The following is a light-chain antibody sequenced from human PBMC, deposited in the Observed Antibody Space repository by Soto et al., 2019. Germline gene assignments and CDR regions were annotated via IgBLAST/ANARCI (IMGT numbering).Light chain of an antibody. Sequence: EMVLTQSPGTLSLSPGERATLSCRASQSVSSSYLAWYQQKPGQAPRLLISGASSRATGIPDRFSGSGSGTDFTLTISRLEPEDFAVYYCQQYGNSWTFGQGTKVDI. CDR2: GAS. V-gene: IGKV3-20*01. J-gene: IGKJ1*01. CDR1: QSVSSSY. CDR3: QQYGNSWT.